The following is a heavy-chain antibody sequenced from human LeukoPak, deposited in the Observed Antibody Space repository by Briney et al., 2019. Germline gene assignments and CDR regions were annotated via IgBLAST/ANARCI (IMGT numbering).Heavy chain of an antibody. Sequence: GRSLRLSCAASGFTFSSNGMHWVRQAPGKGLEWVAFISYDGSTKYYADSVRGRFTISRDNSKNTLYLQMNSLRAEDTTAYYCAKDLSTKWSLDYWGQGTLVTVSS. CDR2: ISYDGSTK. D-gene: IGHD2-2*01. J-gene: IGHJ4*02. CDR3: AKDLSTKWSLDY. CDR1: GFTFSSNG. V-gene: IGHV3-30*18.